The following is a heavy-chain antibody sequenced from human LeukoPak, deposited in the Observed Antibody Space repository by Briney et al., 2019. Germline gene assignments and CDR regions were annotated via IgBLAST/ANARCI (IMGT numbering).Heavy chain of an antibody. D-gene: IGHD5-24*01. J-gene: IGHJ4*02. CDR2: IYTSGST. V-gene: IGHV4-4*07. Sequence: SEPLCLTRTVSGGPLSSKYWRWMRQSAGKGREWIGRIYTSGSTNYNPSLKSRVTMSVDTSKNQFSLKLSSVTAADTAVYYCARDHPPGDGYNSWYFDYWGQGTLVTVSS. CDR1: GGPLSSKY. CDR3: ARDHPPGDGYNSWYFDY.